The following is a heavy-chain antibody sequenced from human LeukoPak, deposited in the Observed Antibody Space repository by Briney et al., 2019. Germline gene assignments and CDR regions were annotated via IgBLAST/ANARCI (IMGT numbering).Heavy chain of an antibody. J-gene: IGHJ4*02. CDR1: GYSFTSYW. V-gene: IGHV5-51*01. Sequence: GESLKISCKGSGYSFTSYWIGWVRQMPGKGLEWMGIIYPGDSDTRYSPSFQGQVTISADKSISTAYLQWSSLKASDTAMYYCARGDYCSGGSCYFFDYWGQGTLVTVSS. D-gene: IGHD2-15*01. CDR3: ARGDYCSGGSCYFFDY. CDR2: IYPGDSDT.